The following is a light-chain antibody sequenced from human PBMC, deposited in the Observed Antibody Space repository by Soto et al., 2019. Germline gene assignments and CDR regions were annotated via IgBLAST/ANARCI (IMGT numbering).Light chain of an antibody. CDR2: EVS. V-gene: IGLV2-14*01. CDR1: SSDVGGYNY. Sequence: QSVLTQPASVSGSPGQSITISCTGTSSDVGGYNYVSWYQHHPGKAPKLMIYEVSNRPSGVSNRFSASKSGNTASLTISGLQAEDEADYYCSSYTSSGTLPFVFGTGTKVTVL. J-gene: IGLJ1*01. CDR3: SSYTSSGTLPFV.